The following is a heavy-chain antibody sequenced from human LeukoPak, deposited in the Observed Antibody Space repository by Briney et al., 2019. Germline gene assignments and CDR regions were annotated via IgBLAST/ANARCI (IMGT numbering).Heavy chain of an antibody. Sequence: PSETLSLTCTVSGGSISSSSYYWGWIRQPPGKGLEWIGSIYYSGSTYYNPSLKSRVTISLDTSKNHFSLKLSSVTAADTAVYYCARVDTPSIAAFYDAFDIWGQGTMVTVSS. J-gene: IGHJ3*02. D-gene: IGHD6-6*01. CDR2: IYYSGST. V-gene: IGHV4-39*07. CDR3: ARVDTPSIAAFYDAFDI. CDR1: GGSISSSSYY.